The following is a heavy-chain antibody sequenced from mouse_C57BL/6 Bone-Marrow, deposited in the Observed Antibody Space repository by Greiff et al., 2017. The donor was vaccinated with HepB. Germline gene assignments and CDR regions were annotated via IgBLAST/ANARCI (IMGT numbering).Heavy chain of an antibody. V-gene: IGHV1-64*01. CDR1: GYTFTSYW. Sequence: VQLQQPGAELVKPGASVKLSCKASGYTFTSYWMHWVKQRPGQGLEWIGMIHPNSGSTNYNEKFKSKATLTVDKSSSTAYMQLSSLTSEDSAVYYCARGDYDVSWFAYWGQGTLVTVSA. CDR2: IHPNSGST. J-gene: IGHJ3*01. CDR3: ARGDYDVSWFAY. D-gene: IGHD2-4*01.